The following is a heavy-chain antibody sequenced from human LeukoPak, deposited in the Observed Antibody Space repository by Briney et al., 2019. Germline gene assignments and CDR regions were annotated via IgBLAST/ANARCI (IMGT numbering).Heavy chain of an antibody. CDR3: ATDKNHLFDY. Sequence: SETLSLTCAVYGGSLSGYYWSWIRQPPGKGLEWIGEINHSGSTNYNPSLKSRVTISVDTSKNQFSLKLSSVTAADTAVYYCATDKNHLFDYWGQGTLVTVSS. CDR1: GGSLSGYY. V-gene: IGHV4-34*01. CDR2: INHSGST. D-gene: IGHD2-15*01. J-gene: IGHJ4*02.